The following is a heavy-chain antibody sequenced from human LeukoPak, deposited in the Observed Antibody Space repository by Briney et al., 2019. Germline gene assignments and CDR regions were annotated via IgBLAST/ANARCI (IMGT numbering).Heavy chain of an antibody. J-gene: IGHJ6*03. CDR3: ARVREQLVLFYYYYMDV. Sequence: PSETLSLTCTVSGGSISDTTYYWGWIRQSPGKGLEWIGRIYYSGRTYYNPSLKSRVTISVDTSKNQFSLKLSSVTAADTAVYYCARVREQLVLFYYYYMDVWGKGTTVTVSS. CDR2: IYYSGRT. CDR1: GGSISDTTYY. D-gene: IGHD6-6*01. V-gene: IGHV4-39*07.